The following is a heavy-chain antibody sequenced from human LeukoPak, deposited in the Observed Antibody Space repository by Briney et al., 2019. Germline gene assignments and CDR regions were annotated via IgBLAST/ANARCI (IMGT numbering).Heavy chain of an antibody. J-gene: IGHJ4*02. CDR1: GFTFDDYG. V-gene: IGHV3-20*04. CDR2: INWDGGST. CDR3: ARGRIIRGYFDY. D-gene: IGHD2/OR15-2a*01. Sequence: PGGSLRLSCADSGFTFDDYGMSWVRPAPRKGLEWVSGINWDGGSTGYADSVKGRFTISRDNAKNSLYLQMNSLRAEDTALYYCARGRIIRGYFDYWGQGTLVTVSS.